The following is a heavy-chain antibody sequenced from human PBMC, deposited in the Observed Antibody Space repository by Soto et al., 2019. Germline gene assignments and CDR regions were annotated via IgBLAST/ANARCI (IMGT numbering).Heavy chain of an antibody. CDR3: AIRGGSGWYYYGMDV. Sequence: VSCKASGYTFTSYAMHWVRQAPGQRLEWMGWINAGNGNTKYSQKFQGRVTITRDTSASTAYMELSSLRSEDTAVYYCAIRGGSGWYYYGMDVWVPETLLVTVSS. CDR1: GYTFTSYA. J-gene: IGHJ6*02. CDR2: INAGNGNT. D-gene: IGHD6-19*01. V-gene: IGHV1-3*01.